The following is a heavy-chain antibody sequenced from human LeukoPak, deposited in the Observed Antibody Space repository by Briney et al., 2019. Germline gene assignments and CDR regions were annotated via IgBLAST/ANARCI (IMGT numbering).Heavy chain of an antibody. CDR1: GFTFSSYA. CDR3: AKGRRELLWFGELSFDP. J-gene: IGHJ5*02. CDR2: ISGSGGST. V-gene: IGHV3-23*01. D-gene: IGHD3-10*01. Sequence: GGSLRLSGAASGFTFSSYAMSWVRQAPGKGLEWVSAISGSGGSTYYADSVKGRFTISRDNSKSTLYLQMNSLRAEDTAVYYCAKGRRELLWFGELSFDPWGQGTLVTVSS.